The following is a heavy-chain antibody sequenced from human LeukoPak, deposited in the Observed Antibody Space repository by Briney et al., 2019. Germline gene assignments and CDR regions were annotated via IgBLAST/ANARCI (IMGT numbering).Heavy chain of an antibody. V-gene: IGHV1-24*01. CDR1: GYTLTELS. D-gene: IGHD3-3*01. J-gene: IGHJ4*02. CDR3: ATSTRFGVVIIDFDY. CDR2: FDPEDGET. Sequence: GASVKVSCKVSGYTLTELSMHWVRQAPGKGLEWMGGFDPEDGETIYAQKFQGRVTMTEDTSTDTAYMELSSLRSEDTAVYYCATSTRFGVVIIDFDYWGQGTLVTVSS.